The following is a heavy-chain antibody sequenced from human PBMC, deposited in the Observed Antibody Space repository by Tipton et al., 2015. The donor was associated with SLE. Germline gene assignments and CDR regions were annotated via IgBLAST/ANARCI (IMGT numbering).Heavy chain of an antibody. CDR2: VYYTGST. V-gene: IGHV4-39*07. Sequence: TLSLTCTVSVGSVSSSGYYWSWIRQPPGKGLECIANVYYTGSTYYNPSLTSLVTISVDTSKTQFYLRLSSVTAADTAVYYCAGVRDFFDTSAAFSGWVDPWGQGTLVNVSA. D-gene: IGHD3-22*01. J-gene: IGHJ5*02. CDR1: VGSVSSSGYY. CDR3: AGVRDFFDTSAAFSGWVDP.